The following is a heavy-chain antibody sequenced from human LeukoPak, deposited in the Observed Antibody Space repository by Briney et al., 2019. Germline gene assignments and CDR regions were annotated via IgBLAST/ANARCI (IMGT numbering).Heavy chain of an antibody. CDR2: ISSSSSDI. CDR3: AKTRSVVVAAAINY. V-gene: IGHV3-21*04. J-gene: IGHJ4*02. D-gene: IGHD2-15*01. Sequence: SXXXXGVXXSSYXMNXVRQAXXKGVEWXXSISSSSSDIYYADSVKGRFTISRDNAKNSLYLQMNSLRAEDTAFYYCAKTRSVVVAAAINYWGQGTLVTVSS. CDR1: GVXXSSYX.